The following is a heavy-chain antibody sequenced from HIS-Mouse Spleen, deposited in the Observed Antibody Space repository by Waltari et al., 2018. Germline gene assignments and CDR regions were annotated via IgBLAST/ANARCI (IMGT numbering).Heavy chain of an antibody. Sequence: QVQLQESGPGLVKPSETLSLTCTVSGGSISRDYWRWIRPPAGKGLEWIGRIYTSGSTNYNPSLKSRVTMSVDTSKNQFSLKLSSVTAADTAVYYCARDFHDFWSGYYGGDKKHDAFDIWGQGTMVTVSS. J-gene: IGHJ3*02. V-gene: IGHV4-4*07. CDR2: IYTSGST. CDR3: ARDFHDFWSGYYGGDKKHDAFDI. CDR1: GGSISRDY. D-gene: IGHD3-3*01.